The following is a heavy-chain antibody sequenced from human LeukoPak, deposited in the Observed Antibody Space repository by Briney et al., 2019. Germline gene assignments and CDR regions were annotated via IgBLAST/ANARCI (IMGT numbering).Heavy chain of an antibody. D-gene: IGHD6-19*01. CDR3: ARDGSSGWYYYYMDV. CDR2: IYSGGST. CDR1: GFTVSSNY. V-gene: IGHV3-53*05. J-gene: IGHJ6*03. Sequence: PGGSLRLSCAASGFTVSSNYMSWVRQAPGKGLGWVAVIYSGGSTYYADSVKGRFTISRDNSKNTLYLQMNSLRAEDTAVYYCARDGSSGWYYYYMDVWGKGTTVTVSS.